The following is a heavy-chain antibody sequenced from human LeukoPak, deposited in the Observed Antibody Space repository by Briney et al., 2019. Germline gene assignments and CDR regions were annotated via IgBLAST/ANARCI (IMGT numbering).Heavy chain of an antibody. D-gene: IGHD3-9*01. V-gene: IGHV1-24*01. J-gene: IGHJ4*02. Sequence: GASVKVSCKVSGYTLTELSMHWVRQAPGKGLEWMGGFDPEDGETIYAQKFQGRVTMTEDTSTDTAYMELSSLRSEDTAVYYCPTDLFDILTGYPAFDYWGQGTLVTVSS. CDR2: FDPEDGET. CDR3: PTDLFDILTGYPAFDY. CDR1: GYTLTELS.